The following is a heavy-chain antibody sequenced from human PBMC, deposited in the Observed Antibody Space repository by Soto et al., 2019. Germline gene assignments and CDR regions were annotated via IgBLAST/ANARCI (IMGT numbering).Heavy chain of an antibody. D-gene: IGHD3-16*01. CDR3: ARTPQYVGAFDI. CDR2: ISSSSSYI. V-gene: IGHV3-21*01. CDR1: GFTFSSYR. J-gene: IGHJ3*02. Sequence: SLRLSRGASGFTFSSYRMNWVRQAPGKGREWVSSISSSSSYIYYADSVKGRFTLSRDNAKNSLYLQMNRLRAQDTAVYYCARTPQYVGAFDIGGQGTMITLSS.